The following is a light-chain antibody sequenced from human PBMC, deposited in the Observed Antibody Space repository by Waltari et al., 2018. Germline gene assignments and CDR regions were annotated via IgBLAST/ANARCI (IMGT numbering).Light chain of an antibody. Sequence: QSALTQPRSVSGSPGQSVTISCTGTSSDVGGYNSDSWYKQDPGKAPKLLLFAFIERPSGVSVRFSVSKAGNTSSLTISGLHAEDEADYHCCSFAAGITVIFGGGTKLTVV. CDR2: AFI. V-gene: IGLV2-11*01. J-gene: IGLJ2*01. CDR3: CSFAAGITVI. CDR1: SSDVGGYNS.